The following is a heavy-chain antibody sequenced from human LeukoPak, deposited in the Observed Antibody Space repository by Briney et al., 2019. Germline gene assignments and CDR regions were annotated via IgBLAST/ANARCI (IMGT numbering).Heavy chain of an antibody. V-gene: IGHV3-53*01. Sequence: GGSLRLSCAASGFTVSSNYMSWVRQAPGKGLEWVSVIYSGGSTYYADSVKGRFTISRDNSKNTLYLQMNSLRAEDTAVYYCTRSWTTDAFDIWGQGTMVTVSS. D-gene: IGHD1-1*01. CDR1: GFTVSSNY. J-gene: IGHJ3*02. CDR3: TRSWTTDAFDI. CDR2: IYSGGST.